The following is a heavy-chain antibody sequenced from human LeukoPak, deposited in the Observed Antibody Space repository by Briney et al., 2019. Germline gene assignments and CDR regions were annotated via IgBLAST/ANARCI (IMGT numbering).Heavy chain of an antibody. V-gene: IGHV4-59*01. CDR2: IYYSGST. D-gene: IGHD3-22*01. CDR3: ARDGDYYDSSGYSWFDP. Sequence: SETLPLTCTVSGGSISSYYWSRIRQPPGKGLEWIGYIYYSGSTNYNPSLKSRVTVSVDTSKNQFSLKLSSVTAADTAVYYCARDGDYYDSSGYSWFDPWGQGTLVTVSS. J-gene: IGHJ5*02. CDR1: GGSISSYY.